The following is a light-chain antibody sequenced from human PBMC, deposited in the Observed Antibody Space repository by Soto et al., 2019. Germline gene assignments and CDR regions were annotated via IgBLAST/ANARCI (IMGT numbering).Light chain of an antibody. CDR3: QQYDSFSVR. CDR1: QAISTW. J-gene: IGKJ5*01. V-gene: IGKV1-5*01. CDR2: DVS. Sequence: QTTSTLSASVGDIVTLTCRASQAISTWLAWYQQRPGKAPKLLIYDVSALKRGVPTRFSGSGSGTEFTLNISSLQPEDCANYYCQQYDSFSVRFGQGTRLEI.